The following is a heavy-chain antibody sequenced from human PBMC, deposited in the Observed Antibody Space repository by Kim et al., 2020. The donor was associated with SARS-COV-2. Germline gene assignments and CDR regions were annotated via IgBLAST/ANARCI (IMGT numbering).Heavy chain of an antibody. CDR1: GFGFDTHS. Sequence: GGSLRLSCAASGFGFDTHSMNWVRQAPGKGLEWVSSIGGTSNYIYYADSVKGRFTISRDNAKNSLFLQMNSLRAEDTVVYYCARGGYCSSTSCYFYYYALDVWGQGTTVTVSS. V-gene: IGHV3-21*01. J-gene: IGHJ6*02. CDR2: IGGTSNYI. CDR3: ARGGYCSSTSCYFYYYALDV. D-gene: IGHD2-2*01.